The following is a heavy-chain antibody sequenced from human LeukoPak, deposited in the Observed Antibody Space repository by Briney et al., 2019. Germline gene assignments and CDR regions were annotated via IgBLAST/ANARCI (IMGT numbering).Heavy chain of an antibody. D-gene: IGHD2-21*01. V-gene: IGHV3-23*01. CDR1: GFTFSNYA. CDR3: ARDLGYSSLDA. Sequence: PGGSLRLSCAASGFTFSNYAMTWVRQAPGKGLEWVSGISGSGGSTYYAESVKGRFTMSRDNSKSTLYVEMSRLRAEDTAVYYCARDLGYSSLDAWGQGTLVTVSS. CDR2: ISGSGGST. J-gene: IGHJ5*02.